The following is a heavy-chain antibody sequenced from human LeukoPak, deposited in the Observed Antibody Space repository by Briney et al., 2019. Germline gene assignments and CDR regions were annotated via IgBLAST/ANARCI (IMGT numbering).Heavy chain of an antibody. CDR1: GGSISSSSYY. V-gene: IGHV4-61*02. D-gene: IGHD2-2*01. CDR3: ARSYCSSTSCNPYNWFDP. CDR2: IYTSGST. Sequence: SETLSLTCTVSGGSISSSSYYWSWIRQPAGKGLEWIGRIYTSGSTNYNPSLKSRVTMSVDTSKNQFSLKLSSVTAADTAVYYCARSYCSSTSCNPYNWFDPWGQGTLVTVSS. J-gene: IGHJ5*02.